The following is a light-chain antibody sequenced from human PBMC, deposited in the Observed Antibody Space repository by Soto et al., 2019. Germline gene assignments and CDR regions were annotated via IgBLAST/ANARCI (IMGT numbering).Light chain of an antibody. CDR2: GAS. V-gene: IGKV3-15*01. CDR3: QQYENWPLT. J-gene: IGKJ4*01. Sequence: EIVMAQSPATLSVSPGERATLSCRASQSVSANLAWYQQKPGQAPRLLSYGASSRATGVPARFSGSGSGTEFTLTISSLQSEDFAVYYCQQYENWPLTFGGGTTVEVQ. CDR1: QSVSAN.